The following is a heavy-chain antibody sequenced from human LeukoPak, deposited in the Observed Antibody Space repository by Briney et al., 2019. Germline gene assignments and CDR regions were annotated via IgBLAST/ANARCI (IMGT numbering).Heavy chain of an antibody. CDR3: AREDGGGGYFDY. J-gene: IGHJ4*02. Sequence: GGSLRLSCAASGFTFSSYEMNWVRQAPGKGLEWVSYISSSGSTIYYADSVKGRFTISRDNAKNSLYLQMNSLRAEDTAVYYCAREDGGGGYFDYWGQGTLATVSS. D-gene: IGHD4-23*01. V-gene: IGHV3-48*03. CDR2: ISSSGSTI. CDR1: GFTFSSYE.